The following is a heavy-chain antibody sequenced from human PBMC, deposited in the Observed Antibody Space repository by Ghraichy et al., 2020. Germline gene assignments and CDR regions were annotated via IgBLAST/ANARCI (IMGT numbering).Heavy chain of an antibody. CDR1: GGSISGYY. CDR3: ARVTGGYALGI. Sequence: SETLSLTCTVSGGSISGYYWSWIRQPPGKGLEWIGYMYYSGGTNYNPSLKSRVTMSVDTSQNQFSLKLSSVTAADTAVYYCARVTGGYALGIWGQGTLVTVSS. V-gene: IGHV4-59*01. D-gene: IGHD5-12*01. J-gene: IGHJ4*02. CDR2: MYYSGGT.